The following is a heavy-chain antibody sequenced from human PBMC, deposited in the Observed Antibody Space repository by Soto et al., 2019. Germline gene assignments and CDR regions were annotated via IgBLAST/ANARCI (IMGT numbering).Heavy chain of an antibody. CDR2: VSAYNGNT. CDR3: ARGGQWDFLSDY. V-gene: IGHV1-18*01. CDR1: GYTFTRYY. J-gene: IGHJ4*02. D-gene: IGHD1-26*01. Sequence: ASVKVSCKASGYTFTRYYINWVRQAHGQGLEWMGWVSAYNGNTHYEQKLQGRVTLTTDTSTSTAYMELRSLRSDDTAVYFCARGGQWDFLSDYWGQGTLVTVSS.